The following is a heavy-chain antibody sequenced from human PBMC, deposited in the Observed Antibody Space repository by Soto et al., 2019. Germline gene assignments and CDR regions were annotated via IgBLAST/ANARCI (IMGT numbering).Heavy chain of an antibody. V-gene: IGHV3-23*01. CDR2: ISGSGDNT. D-gene: IGHD6-6*01. CDR1: GFTFSNYA. CDR3: AKRPLAARHTDY. Sequence: EVQLLESGGGLVQPGGSLRLSCAASGFTFSNYAMTWVRQARGKGLEWVSTISGSGDNTYYADSVRGRFTISRDNSKNTLYLQMNSLRADDTAVYYCAKRPLAARHTDYWGQGTLVTVSS. J-gene: IGHJ4*02.